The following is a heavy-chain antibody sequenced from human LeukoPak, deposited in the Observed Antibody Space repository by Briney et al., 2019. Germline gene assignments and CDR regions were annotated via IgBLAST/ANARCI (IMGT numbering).Heavy chain of an antibody. V-gene: IGHV3-30-3*01. CDR1: GFTFSSYA. CDR2: ISYDGSNK. Sequence: GGSVRLSCAASGFTFSSYAMHWVRQAPGKGLEWVAVISYDGSNKYYADSVKGRFTISRDNSKNTLYLQMNSLRAEDTAVYYCARDVLGMDVWGQGTTVTVSS. J-gene: IGHJ6*02. D-gene: IGHD4/OR15-4a*01. CDR3: ARDVLGMDV.